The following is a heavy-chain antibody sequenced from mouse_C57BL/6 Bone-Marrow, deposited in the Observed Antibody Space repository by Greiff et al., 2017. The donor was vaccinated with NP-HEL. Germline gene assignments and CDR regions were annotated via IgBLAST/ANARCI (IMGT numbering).Heavy chain of an antibody. Sequence: QVQLKQSGPELVKPGASVKISCKASGYAFSSSWMNWVKQRPGKGLEWIGRIYPGDGDTNYNGTFKGKATLPADKSSSTAYMQLSSLTSEDSAVYFCANYSNYGGYAMDYWGQGTSVTVSS. CDR1: GYAFSSSW. J-gene: IGHJ4*01. V-gene: IGHV1-82*01. CDR3: ANYSNYGGYAMDY. CDR2: IYPGDGDT. D-gene: IGHD2-5*01.